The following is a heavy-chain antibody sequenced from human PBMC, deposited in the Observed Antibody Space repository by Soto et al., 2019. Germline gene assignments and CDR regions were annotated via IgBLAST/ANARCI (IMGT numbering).Heavy chain of an antibody. CDR2: INQDGSQT. D-gene: IGHD2-15*01. V-gene: IGHV3-7*03. J-gene: IGHJ4*02. CDR1: GFTFNNYW. Sequence: EVQLVESGGGLVQPGGSLRLSCAASGFTFNNYWMNWVRQAPGKGLEWVANINQDGSQTNYVDSVKGRFTISRDNAKNSLYLQMNSLRAEDTAVYYCARGTPTPGLDYWGQGTLVTVSS. CDR3: ARGTPTPGLDY.